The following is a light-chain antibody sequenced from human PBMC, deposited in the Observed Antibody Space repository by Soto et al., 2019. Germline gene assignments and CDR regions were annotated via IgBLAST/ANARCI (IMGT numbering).Light chain of an antibody. J-gene: IGLJ3*02. CDR3: SSDTDSTRL. CDR1: SSDIGSNNY. Sequence: QSALTQPASVSGSPGQSITISCTGTSSDIGSNNYVSWFQQRPGKAPTLIIYEVSNRPSGVSTHFSGSKSGNTASLTISGLLPEDEAEYYCSSDTDSTRLFGGGTKLTVL. CDR2: EVS. V-gene: IGLV2-14*01.